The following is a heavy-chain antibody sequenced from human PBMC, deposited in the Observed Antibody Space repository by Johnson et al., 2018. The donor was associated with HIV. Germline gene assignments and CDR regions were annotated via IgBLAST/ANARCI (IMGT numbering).Heavy chain of an antibody. Sequence: VQLLESGGGLVQPGRSLRLSCAASGFTFDDYAMHWVRQAPGKGLEWVSGISWYSGSIGYAYSVMGRFTISRDNAKNSLYLQMNSLRAEDTALYYCATVVYYDSSALRMYAFDIWGQGTMVTVSS. CDR3: ATVVYYDSSALRMYAFDI. CDR1: GFTFDDYA. CDR2: ISWYSGSI. J-gene: IGHJ3*02. D-gene: IGHD3-22*01. V-gene: IGHV3-9*01.